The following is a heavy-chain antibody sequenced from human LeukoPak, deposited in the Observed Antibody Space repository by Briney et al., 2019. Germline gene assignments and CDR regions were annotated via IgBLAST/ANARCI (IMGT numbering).Heavy chain of an antibody. V-gene: IGHV1-46*01. Sequence: ASVKVSCKASGYTFTKYFMHWVRQAPGQGLEWMGIINPRGGSTGYAQKFQGRITMTTDMSTRTVYMELSSLEPEDTAVYYCARRDCVGDCYSNWFDPWGQGTLVTVSS. CDR1: GYTFTKYF. J-gene: IGHJ5*02. CDR3: ARRDCVGDCYSNWFDP. D-gene: IGHD2-21*02. CDR2: INPRGGST.